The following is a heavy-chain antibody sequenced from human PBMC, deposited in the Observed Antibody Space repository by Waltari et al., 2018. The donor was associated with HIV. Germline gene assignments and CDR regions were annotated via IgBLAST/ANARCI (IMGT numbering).Heavy chain of an antibody. CDR2: IYYSGST. V-gene: IGHV4-59*01. CDR3: AGGNGFGEFSYYYYGMDV. Sequence: QVQLQESGPGLVKPSETLSLTCTVSGGSISSYYWSWIRQPPGKGLEWIGYIYYSGSTNYNPSLKSRVTISVDTSKNQFSLKLSSVTAADTAVYYCAGGNGFGEFSYYYYGMDVWGQGTTVTVSS. CDR1: GGSISSYY. D-gene: IGHD3-10*01. J-gene: IGHJ6*02.